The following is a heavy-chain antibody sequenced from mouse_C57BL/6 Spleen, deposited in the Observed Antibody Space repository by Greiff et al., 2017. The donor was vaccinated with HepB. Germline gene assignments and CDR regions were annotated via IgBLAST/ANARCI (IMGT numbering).Heavy chain of an antibody. CDR2: ISSGSSTI. V-gene: IGHV5-17*01. Sequence: EVHLVESGGGLVKPGASLKLSCAASGFTFSDYGMHWVRQAPEKGLEWVAYISSGSSTIHYADTVKGRFTISRDNTKNTLFLQMTSLGSEDSAMYYCERDYGYSWFAYWGQGTLVTVSA. J-gene: IGHJ3*01. CDR1: GFTFSDYG. CDR3: ERDYGYSWFAY. D-gene: IGHD2-2*01.